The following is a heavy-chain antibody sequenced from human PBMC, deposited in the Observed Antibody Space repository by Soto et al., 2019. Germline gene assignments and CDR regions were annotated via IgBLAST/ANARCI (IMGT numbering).Heavy chain of an antibody. V-gene: IGHV4-59*08. D-gene: IGHD6-13*01. CDR3: ARRGAAGGIRHYMDV. CDR1: GGSIISYY. Sequence: QVQLQESGPGLVKPSETLSLTCTVSGGSIISYYWSWIRQPPGKGLEWIGYIYDSGSTNYNPSLKSRDTISVDTSKNQFSLKLSSVTAADTAVYHCARRGAAGGIRHYMDVWGKGTTVTVSS. CDR2: IYDSGST. J-gene: IGHJ6*03.